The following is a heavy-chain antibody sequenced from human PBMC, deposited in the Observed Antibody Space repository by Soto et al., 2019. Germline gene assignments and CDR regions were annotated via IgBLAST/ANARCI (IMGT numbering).Heavy chain of an antibody. CDR2: VYFSGST. CDR3: AREVAARFDP. Sequence: PSETLSLTCTISGGSISSYYWSWIRQTPGKGLEWIGYVYFSGSTNYNPSLKSRVTISVDRSKNQFSLKLSSVTAADTAVYYCAREVAARFDPWGQGTLVTVSS. D-gene: IGHD1-26*01. J-gene: IGHJ5*02. CDR1: GGSISSYY. V-gene: IGHV4-59*12.